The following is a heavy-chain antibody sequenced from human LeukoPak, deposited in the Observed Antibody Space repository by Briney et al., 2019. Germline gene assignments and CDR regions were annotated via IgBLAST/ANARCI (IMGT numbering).Heavy chain of an antibody. V-gene: IGHV1-2*02. J-gene: IGHJ3*02. CDR1: GYTFTGYY. Sequence: ASVKVSCKASGYTFTGYYMHWVRQAPGQGLEWMGWINPNSGGTNYAQKFQGRVTMTSDTSISTAYMELSRLRSDDTAVYYCARDLEQWLDGGDAFDIWGQGTMVTVSS. D-gene: IGHD6-19*01. CDR3: ARDLEQWLDGGDAFDI. CDR2: INPNSGGT.